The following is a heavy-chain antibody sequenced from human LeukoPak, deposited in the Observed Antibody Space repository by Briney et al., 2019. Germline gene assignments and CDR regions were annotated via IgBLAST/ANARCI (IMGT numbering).Heavy chain of an antibody. D-gene: IGHD5-24*01. J-gene: IGHJ4*02. CDR3: ARGLDGYKVDY. CDR2: ISSSSSFI. V-gene: IGHV3-21*01. CDR1: GFTFSTYS. Sequence: GGSLRLSCAASGFTFSTYSMNWVRQAPGKGLEWVSSISSSSSFISYVDSVKGRFTIFRDNAKNSLYLQMNSQRAEDTAVYYCARGLDGYKVDYWGQGTLVTVSS.